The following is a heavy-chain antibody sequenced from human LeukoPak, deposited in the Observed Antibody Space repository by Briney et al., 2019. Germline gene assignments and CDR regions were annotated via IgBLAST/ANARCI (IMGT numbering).Heavy chain of an antibody. Sequence: GESLKISCKGSGYSFTSYWIGWVRQMPGKGLEWMGIIYPGDSDTRYSPSFQGQVTISADKSISTAYLQWSSLKASDTAMYYCARIGWIQLWSHYFDYWGQGTLVTVSS. D-gene: IGHD5-18*01. CDR1: GYSFTSYW. CDR3: ARIGWIQLWSHYFDY. J-gene: IGHJ4*02. V-gene: IGHV5-51*01. CDR2: IYPGDSDT.